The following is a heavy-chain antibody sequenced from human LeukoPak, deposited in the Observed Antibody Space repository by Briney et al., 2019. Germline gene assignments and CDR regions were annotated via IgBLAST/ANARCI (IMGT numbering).Heavy chain of an antibody. Sequence: ASVKVSCKASGYTFTSYGISWVRQAPGQGLEWMGWISAYNGNTNYTQKLQGRVTMTTDTSTSTAYMELRSLRSDDTAVYYCARDDEYSSGWYGIDYWGQGTLVTVSS. J-gene: IGHJ4*02. CDR1: GYTFTSYG. V-gene: IGHV1-18*01. D-gene: IGHD6-19*01. CDR3: ARDDEYSSGWYGIDY. CDR2: ISAYNGNT.